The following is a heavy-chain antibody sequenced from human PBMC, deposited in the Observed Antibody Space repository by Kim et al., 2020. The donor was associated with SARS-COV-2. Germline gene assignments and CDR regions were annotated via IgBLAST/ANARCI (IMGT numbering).Heavy chain of an antibody. D-gene: IGHD6-19*01. CDR3: AGVPYSSGGYFCAFDI. CDR1: GYTFTSYA. J-gene: IGHJ3*02. V-gene: IGHV1-3*01. Sequence: ASVKVSCKASGYTFTSYAMHWVRQAPGQRLEWMGWINAGNGSTNYSQKFQGRVTITRDTSASTAYMELSSLRSEDTAVYYCAGVPYSSGGYFCAFDIWG. CDR2: INAGNGST.